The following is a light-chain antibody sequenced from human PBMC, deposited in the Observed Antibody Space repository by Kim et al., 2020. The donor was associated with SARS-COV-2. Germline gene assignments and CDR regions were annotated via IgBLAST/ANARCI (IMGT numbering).Light chain of an antibody. CDR3: QQYDSSPWT. CDR1: QSVSSSY. J-gene: IGKJ1*01. V-gene: IGKV3-20*01. Sequence: EIVLTQSPGTLSVSPGDRATLSCRASQSVSSSYLAWYQQKPGQAPSLLMYGASSRATGIPDRFSGSGSGTDFTLTISRLEPEDFAVYYCQQYDSSPWTFGRGTKVDIK. CDR2: GAS.